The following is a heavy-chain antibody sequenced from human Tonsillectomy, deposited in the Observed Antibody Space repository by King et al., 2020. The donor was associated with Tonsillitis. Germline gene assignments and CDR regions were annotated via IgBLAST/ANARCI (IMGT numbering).Heavy chain of an antibody. D-gene: IGHD3-16*01. CDR3: ARVGAGLGGVFDI. Sequence: AQLVQSGAEVKKPGSSVKVSCKASGGTFSNYDISWVRQAPGQGLEWMGRIIPILAVGDCAQKFQGRVTITADISTSTAYMELSSLKSEDTAVYFCARVGAGLGGVFDIWGQGTTVTVSS. V-gene: IGHV1-69*09. CDR2: IIPILAVG. CDR1: GGTFSNYD. J-gene: IGHJ3*02.